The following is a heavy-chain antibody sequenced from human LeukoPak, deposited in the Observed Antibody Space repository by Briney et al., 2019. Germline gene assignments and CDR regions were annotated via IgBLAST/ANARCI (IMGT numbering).Heavy chain of an antibody. CDR3: AKDGTTTITFDY. CDR1: GFTFSSYA. J-gene: IGHJ4*02. CDR2: ISGSGGST. D-gene: IGHD1-1*01. V-gene: IGHV3-23*01. Sequence: PGGSLRLSCAASGFTFSSYAMSWVRQAPGKGLEWVSVISGSGGSTYYRDSVKGRFTISRDNSKNTLYLQMNSLRDEDTAVYYCAKDGTTTITFDYWGQGTLVTVSS.